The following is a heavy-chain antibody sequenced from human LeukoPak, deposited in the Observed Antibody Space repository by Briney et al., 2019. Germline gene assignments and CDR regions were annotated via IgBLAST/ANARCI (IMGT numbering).Heavy chain of an antibody. J-gene: IGHJ4*02. D-gene: IGHD5-24*01. CDR2: IYYSGST. CDR3: ARVGDGYNSGADDY. V-gene: IGHV4-59*08. Sequence: SETLSLTCTVSGGSISSYYWSWIRQPPGKGLEWIGYIYYSGSTNYNPSLKSRVTISVDTSKNRFSLKLSSVTAADTAVYYCARVGDGYNSGADDYWGQGTLVTVSS. CDR1: GGSISSYY.